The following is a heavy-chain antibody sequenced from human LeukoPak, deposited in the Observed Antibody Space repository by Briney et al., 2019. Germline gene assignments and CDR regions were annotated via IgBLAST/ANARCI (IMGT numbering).Heavy chain of an antibody. CDR3: AREGGLLWFGDV. J-gene: IGHJ6*02. CDR1: GFTFSSYW. V-gene: IGHV3-74*01. D-gene: IGHD3-10*01. Sequence: GGSLRLSCAASGFTFSSYWMHWVRQAPGKGLVWVSRINSDGSSTTYADSVKGRFTISRDNAKNTLYLQMNSLRAEDTAVYYCAREGGLLWFGDVWGQGTTVTVSS. CDR2: INSDGSST.